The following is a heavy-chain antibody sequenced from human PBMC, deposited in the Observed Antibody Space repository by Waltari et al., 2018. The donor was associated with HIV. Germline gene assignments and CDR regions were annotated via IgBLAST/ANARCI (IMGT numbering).Heavy chain of an antibody. Sequence: QVQLVESGGGVVQPGRSLRLSCAASGFTFSSYGMHWVRQAPGKGREWVAVISYYGDNKYYADSVKGLFTISRDNSKNTLYLQMNSLRVEDTAVYYCAKGASGWSPGYWGQGTLVTVSS. J-gene: IGHJ4*02. CDR1: GFTFSSYG. CDR2: ISYYGDNK. V-gene: IGHV3-30*18. D-gene: IGHD6-19*01. CDR3: AKGASGWSPGY.